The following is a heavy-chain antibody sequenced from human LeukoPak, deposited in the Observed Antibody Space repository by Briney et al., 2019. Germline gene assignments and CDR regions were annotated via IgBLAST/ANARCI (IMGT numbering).Heavy chain of an antibody. CDR1: GGSISSSSYY. D-gene: IGHD6-13*01. CDR3: ARVPLRRASSSWYVWFDP. CDR2: IYYSGST. V-gene: IGHV4-39*07. Sequence: PSETLSLTCTVSGGSISSSSYYWGWIRQPPGKGLEWIGSIYYSGSTYYNPSLKSRVTISVDTSKNQFSLKLSSVTAADTAVYYCARVPLRRASSSWYVWFDPWGQGTLVTVSS. J-gene: IGHJ5*02.